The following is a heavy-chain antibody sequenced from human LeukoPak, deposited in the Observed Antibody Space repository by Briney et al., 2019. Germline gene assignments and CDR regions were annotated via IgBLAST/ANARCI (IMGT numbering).Heavy chain of an antibody. CDR2: ISYDGSNK. V-gene: IGHV3-30-3*01. CDR1: GFTFSSYA. J-gene: IGHJ4*02. Sequence: PGGSLRLSCAASGFTFSSYAMHWVRQAPGKGLEWVAVISYDGSNKYYADSVKGRFTISRDNSKNTLYLQMNSLRAEDTAVYYCARDQQGIAAAAGNFDYWGQGTLVTVSS. D-gene: IGHD6-13*01. CDR3: ARDQQGIAAAAGNFDY.